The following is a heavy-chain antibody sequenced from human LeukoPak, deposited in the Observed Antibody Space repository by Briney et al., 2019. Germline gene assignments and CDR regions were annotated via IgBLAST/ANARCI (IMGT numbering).Heavy chain of an antibody. CDR1: GFTFSTYD. CDR2: IGVAGDT. V-gene: IGHV3-13*04. Sequence: PGGSLRLSRAASGFTFSTYDMHWVRQVAGKRLEWVSAIGVAGDTYYLDSVKGRFTISRENAKNSLYLQMNSLRAGDTAVYYCARGGDRDYCGQGTLVTVSS. J-gene: IGHJ4*02. CDR3: ARGGDRDY.